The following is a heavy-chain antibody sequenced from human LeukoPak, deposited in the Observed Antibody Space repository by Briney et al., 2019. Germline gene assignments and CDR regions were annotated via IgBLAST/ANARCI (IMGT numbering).Heavy chain of an antibody. J-gene: IGHJ4*02. V-gene: IGHV4-4*07. CDR1: GGSISSYY. D-gene: IGHD3-16*01. Sequence: PSETLSLTCTVSGGSISSYYWSWIRQPAGKGLEWIGRIYTSGSTNYNPSLKSRVTMSVDTSKNQFSLKLSSVTAADTAVYYCAREGGQKFRPSFLDYWGQGTLVTVSS. CDR2: IYTSGST. CDR3: AREGGQKFRPSFLDY.